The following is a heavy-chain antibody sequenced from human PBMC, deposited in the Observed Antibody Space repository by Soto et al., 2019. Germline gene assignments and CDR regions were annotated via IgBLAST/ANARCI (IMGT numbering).Heavy chain of an antibody. CDR3: ARIGSVAGGYYYMDV. Sequence: SETLSLTCTVSGGSISSYYWSWIRQPPGKGLEWIGYIYYSGSTNYNPSLKSRVTISVDTSKNQFSLKLSSVTAADTAVYYCARIGSVAGGYYYMDVWGKGTTVTVS. CDR1: GGSISSYY. V-gene: IGHV4-59*01. CDR2: IYYSGST. J-gene: IGHJ6*03. D-gene: IGHD6-19*01.